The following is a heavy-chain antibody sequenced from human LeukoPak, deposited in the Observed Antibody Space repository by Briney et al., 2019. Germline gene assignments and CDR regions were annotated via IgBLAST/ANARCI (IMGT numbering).Heavy chain of an antibody. Sequence: GGSLRLSCAASGLTLGNYWMNWVRQAPGKGLEWVGHIKSKSDGGTTDYAAPVKGRFTISRDDSKNTLYLQMNSLKTEDTAVYHCATEYCTSTSCYNYFQDWGQGTLVTVAS. CDR1: GLTLGNYW. CDR3: ATEYCTSTSCYNYFQD. D-gene: IGHD2-2*02. J-gene: IGHJ1*01. V-gene: IGHV3-15*01. CDR2: IKSKSDGGTT.